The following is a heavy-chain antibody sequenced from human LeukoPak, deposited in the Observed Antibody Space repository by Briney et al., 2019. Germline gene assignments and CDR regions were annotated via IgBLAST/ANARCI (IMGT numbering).Heavy chain of an antibody. CDR2: FDPEDGET. V-gene: IGHV1-24*01. CDR3: ALTKYSGSYGYFDY. Sequence: ASVKVSCKVSGYTLTELSIHWVRQAPGKGLEWMGGFDPEDGETIYAQKFQGRVTMTEDTSTDTAYMELSSLRSEDTAVYYCALTKYSGSYGYFDYWGQGTLVTVSS. J-gene: IGHJ4*02. CDR1: GYTLTELS. D-gene: IGHD1-26*01.